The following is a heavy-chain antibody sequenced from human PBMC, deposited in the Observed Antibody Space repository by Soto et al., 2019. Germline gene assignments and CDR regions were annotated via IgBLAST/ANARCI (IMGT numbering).Heavy chain of an antibody. J-gene: IGHJ6*02. Sequence: SETLSLTCIVSGGSISGNYWSWIRQPAGKGLEWIGRIYTSGSSNYNPSLKSRVTMSVDTSKNQFSLKLNSVTAADTAVYYCATCYEFWSCHTEGYYGMDVWGQGTKVTVSS. CDR2: IYTSGSS. D-gene: IGHD3-3*01. CDR3: ATCYEFWSCHTEGYYGMDV. V-gene: IGHV4-4*07. CDR1: GGSISGNY.